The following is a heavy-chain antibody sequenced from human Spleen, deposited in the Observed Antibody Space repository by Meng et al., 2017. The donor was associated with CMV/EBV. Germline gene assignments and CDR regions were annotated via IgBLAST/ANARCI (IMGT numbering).Heavy chain of an antibody. CDR3: ARGPSIAALDY. D-gene: IGHD6-6*01. Sequence: QVRLLKLGAGVRKPGASVKVSFKASGYTFTSYGISWVRQAPGQGLEWMGWISAYNGNTNYAQKLQGRVTMTTDTSTSTAYMELRSLRSDDTAVYYCARGPSIAALDYWGQGTLVTVSS. J-gene: IGHJ4*02. V-gene: IGHV1-18*01. CDR1: GYTFTSYG. CDR2: ISAYNGNT.